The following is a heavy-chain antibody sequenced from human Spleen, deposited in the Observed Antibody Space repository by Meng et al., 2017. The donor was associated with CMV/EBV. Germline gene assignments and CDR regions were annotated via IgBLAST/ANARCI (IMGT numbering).Heavy chain of an antibody. V-gene: IGHV4-34*01. CDR2: IDHSGNT. D-gene: IGHD5-12*01. J-gene: IGHJ4*02. CDR3: GRAGAWLPNQ. CDR1: GGSLSDGF. Sequence: GSLRLSCAVYGGSLSDGFWTWIRHSPGEGLEWIGEIDHSGNTNYKPSLKSRATMSVDTSKNQFSLKVKSVTAADTAVYYCGRAGAWLPNQWSQGTLVTVSS.